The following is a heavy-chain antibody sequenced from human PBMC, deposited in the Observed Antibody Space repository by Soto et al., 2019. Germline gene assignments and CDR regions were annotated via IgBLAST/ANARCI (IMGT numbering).Heavy chain of an antibody. Sequence: ASVKVSCKASGYSFTSLDINWVRQTAGQGLEWMGWMEPSTGRTGYAQKFQGRVTMTRDTSINTAYMELTTLTPDDTAFYYCARGVSAGISGYWGQGTLVTVSS. V-gene: IGHV1-8*01. CDR1: GYSFTSLD. J-gene: IGHJ4*02. D-gene: IGHD6-19*01. CDR2: MEPSTGRT. CDR3: ARGVSAGISGY.